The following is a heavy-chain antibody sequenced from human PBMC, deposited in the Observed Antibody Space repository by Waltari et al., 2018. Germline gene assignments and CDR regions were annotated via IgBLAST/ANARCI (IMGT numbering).Heavy chain of an antibody. D-gene: IGHD2-21*01. CDR3: AIQCGGGCYQDY. J-gene: IGHJ4*02. Sequence: QVQLVESGGGVVQPGGSLRLSCAASGFTFGGYGMHWVRQAPGKGLEWVAFVRSDGSNAYYADSVKGRFTISRDNSKNTLYLQMNSLRVEDTAVYYCAIQCGGGCYQDYWGQGTLVTVSS. CDR2: VRSDGSNA. CDR1: GFTFGGYG. V-gene: IGHV3-30*02.